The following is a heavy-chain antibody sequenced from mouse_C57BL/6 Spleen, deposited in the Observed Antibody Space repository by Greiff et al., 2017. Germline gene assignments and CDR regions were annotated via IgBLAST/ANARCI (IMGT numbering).Heavy chain of an antibody. CDR1: GYTFTSYW. V-gene: IGHV1-53*01. CDR3: ARSEVGYSVWDY. D-gene: IGHD2-12*01. Sequence: QVQLQQSGTELVKPGASVKLSCKASGYTFTSYWMHWVKQRPGQGLEWIGNINPSNGGTNYNEKFKSKATLTVDKSSSTAYMQLSSLTSEDSAVYYCARSEVGYSVWDYWGQGTSVTVSS. CDR2: INPSNGGT. J-gene: IGHJ4*01.